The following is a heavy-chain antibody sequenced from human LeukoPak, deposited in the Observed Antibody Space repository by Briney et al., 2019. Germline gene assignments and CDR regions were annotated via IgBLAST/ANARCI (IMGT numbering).Heavy chain of an antibody. CDR2: INPNSGGT. Sequence: ASVKVSCKASGYTFTGYYMHWVRQAPGQGLEWMGWINPNSGGTNYAQEFQGRVTMTRDTSISTAYMELSRLRSDDTAVYYCARGLKDIVVVPAAAFDPWGQGTLVTVSS. D-gene: IGHD2-2*01. V-gene: IGHV1-2*02. CDR3: ARGLKDIVVVPAAAFDP. J-gene: IGHJ5*02. CDR1: GYTFTGYY.